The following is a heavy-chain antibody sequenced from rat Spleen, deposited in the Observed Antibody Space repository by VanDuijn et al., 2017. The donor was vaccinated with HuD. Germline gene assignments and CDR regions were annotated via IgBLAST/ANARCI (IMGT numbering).Heavy chain of an antibody. J-gene: IGHJ4*01. CDR2: ISYEGSST. D-gene: IGHD1-10*01. V-gene: IGHV5-31*01. CDR3: ARGGNYALDA. CDR1: GITFNNYW. Sequence: EVQLVESGGGRVQPGRSLRLSCVASGITFNNYWMTWIRQAPGKGLEWVASISYEGSSTYYGDSVKGRFTISRDNAKSTLYLQMNSLRSEDTATYYCARGGNYALDAWGQGASVTVSS.